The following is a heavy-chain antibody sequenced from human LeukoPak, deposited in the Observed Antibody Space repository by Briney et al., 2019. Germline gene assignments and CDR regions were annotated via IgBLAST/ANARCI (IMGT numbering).Heavy chain of an antibody. J-gene: IGHJ4*02. CDR1: GYTLTELS. CDR3: ATGKQSSISALVDY. V-gene: IGHV1-24*01. D-gene: IGHD3-3*01. CDR2: FDPEDGET. Sequence: ASVKVSCKVSGYTLTELSMHWVRQAPGKGLEWMGGFDPEDGETIYAQKFQGRVTMTEDTSTDTAYMELSSLRSEDTAVYYCATGKQSSISALVDYWGQGTLATVSS.